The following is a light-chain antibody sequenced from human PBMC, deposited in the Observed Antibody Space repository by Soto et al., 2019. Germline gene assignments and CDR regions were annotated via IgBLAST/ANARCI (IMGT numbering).Light chain of an antibody. CDR3: QHYGRSAWT. CDR1: QTVHSSF. CDR2: GAS. V-gene: IGKV3-20*01. J-gene: IGKJ1*01. Sequence: DIDLTQSPATLSLSPGERVTLSCRASQTVHSSFVAWYQQKPGQAPRLLIYGASTRATGVPDRFSGRGSGTDFTLTISSLEREDFAVYFCQHYGRSAWTFGQGTKVEIK.